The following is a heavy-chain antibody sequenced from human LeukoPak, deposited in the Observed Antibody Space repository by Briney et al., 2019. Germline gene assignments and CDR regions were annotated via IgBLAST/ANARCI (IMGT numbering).Heavy chain of an antibody. J-gene: IGHJ4*02. V-gene: IGHV3-23*01. CDR1: GFAFYNYA. CDR2: MSGSGDSA. CDR3: ASQTRMQLWGYFDL. Sequence: GGSLRLSCAASGFAFYNYAMSWVRQAPGKGLEWVSGMSGSGDSAYYTDSVKGRFTISRDNSKNTLYLQMSNLTAEDTAVYHCASQTRMQLWGYFDLWGQGALVIVSS. D-gene: IGHD5-18*01.